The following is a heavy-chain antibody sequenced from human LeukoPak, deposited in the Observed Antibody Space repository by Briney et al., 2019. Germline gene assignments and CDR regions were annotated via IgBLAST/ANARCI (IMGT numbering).Heavy chain of an antibody. Sequence: PSETLSLTCAVSDGSISSGYWWSWVRQPPGKRLEWIGEISHAGSTNYNPSLKSRVTISLDKSKNQFSLKLTSVTAADTAVYYCARNGYYSADYWGQGTLVTVSS. V-gene: IGHV4-4*02. CDR1: DGSISSGYW. D-gene: IGHD4-17*01. J-gene: IGHJ4*02. CDR2: ISHAGST. CDR3: ARNGYYSADY.